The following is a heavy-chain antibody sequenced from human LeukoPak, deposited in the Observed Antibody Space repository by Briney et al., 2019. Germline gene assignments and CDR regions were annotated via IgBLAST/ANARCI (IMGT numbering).Heavy chain of an antibody. CDR1: GGSISSGGYY. CDR2: NYHSGST. V-gene: IGHV4-30-2*01. J-gene: IGHJ4*02. Sequence: SETLSLTCSVSGGSISSGGYYWSWIRQPPGKGLEWIGYNYHSGSTYYNPSLKSRVTISVDTSKNQFSLNLTSVTAADTAVYYCARAPFHYYGSGYFDYWGQGTLVTVSS. CDR3: ARAPFHYYGSGYFDY. D-gene: IGHD3-10*01.